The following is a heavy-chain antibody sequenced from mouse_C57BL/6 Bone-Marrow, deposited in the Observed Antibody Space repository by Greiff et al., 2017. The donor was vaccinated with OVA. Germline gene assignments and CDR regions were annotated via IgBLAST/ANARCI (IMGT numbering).Heavy chain of an antibody. V-gene: IGHV1-59*01. D-gene: IGHD2-10*02. CDR1: GYTFTSYW. J-gene: IGHJ2*01. CDR3: ARGRYGNCY. CDR2: IDPSDSYT. Sequence: QVQLQQPGAELVRPGTSVKLSCKASGYTFTSYWMHWVKQRPGQGLEWIGVIDPSDSYTNYNQKFKGKATLTVDTSSSTAYMQLSSLTSEDSAVYYCARGRYGNCYWGKGTTLTVSS.